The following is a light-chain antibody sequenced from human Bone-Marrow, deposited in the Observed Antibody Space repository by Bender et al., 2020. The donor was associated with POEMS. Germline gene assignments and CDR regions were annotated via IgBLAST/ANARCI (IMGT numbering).Light chain of an antibody. CDR3: QSYDSSQSGFVV. CDR1: SSNIGAGYD. CDR2: ANA. V-gene: IGLV1-40*01. Sequence: QSVLTQPPSVSGAPGQRVTISCAGTSSNIGAGYDVHWYQQLPEAPPKLLIYANANRPSGVPDRFSASKFATSASLTIKGLQPEDEAHYYCQSYDSSQSGFVVFGGGTKLTVL. J-gene: IGLJ2*01.